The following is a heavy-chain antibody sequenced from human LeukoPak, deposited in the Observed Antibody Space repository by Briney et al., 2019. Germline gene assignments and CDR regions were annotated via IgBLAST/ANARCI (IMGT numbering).Heavy chain of an antibody. D-gene: IGHD3-22*01. CDR2: ISSSGSTI. J-gene: IGHJ4*02. V-gene: IGHV3-48*03. Sequence: PGGSLRLSCAASGFTFSSYEMNWVRQAPGKGLEWVSYISSSGSTIYCADSVKGRFTISRDNAKNSLYLQMNSLRAEDTAVYYCARGVVAVLYYWGQGTLVTVSS. CDR3: ARGVVAVLYY. CDR1: GFTFSSYE.